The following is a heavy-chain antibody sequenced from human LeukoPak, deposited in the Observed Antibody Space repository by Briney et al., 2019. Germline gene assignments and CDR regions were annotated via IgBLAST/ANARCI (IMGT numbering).Heavy chain of an antibody. CDR3: ARAGYPPDYDAFDI. J-gene: IGHJ3*02. CDR2: IKQDGSEK. CDR1: GFTFSRNW. V-gene: IGHV3-7*01. Sequence: PGGSLRLSCAASGFTFSRNWMTWVRQAPGKGLEWVANIKQDGSEKYYVDSVKGRFTISRDNAKNSLYLQMNSLRAEDTAVYYCARAGYPPDYDAFDIWGQGTMVTVSS. D-gene: IGHD3-16*02.